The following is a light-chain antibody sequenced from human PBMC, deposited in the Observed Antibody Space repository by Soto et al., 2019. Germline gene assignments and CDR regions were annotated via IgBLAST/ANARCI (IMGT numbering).Light chain of an antibody. V-gene: IGKV1-13*02. CDR1: QGISSA. CDR3: QQFNTYPYT. Sequence: AIQLTQSPPSLSASVGDRVTITCRASQGISSALAWYQQKPGSAPNLLIFDASTLESGVPSKFSGSGSGTDFTLTISSLQPEDFATYYCQQFNTYPYTFGQGTKLEIK. J-gene: IGKJ2*01. CDR2: DAS.